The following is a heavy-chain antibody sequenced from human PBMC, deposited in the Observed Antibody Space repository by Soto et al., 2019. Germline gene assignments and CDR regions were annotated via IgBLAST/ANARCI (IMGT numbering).Heavy chain of an antibody. CDR3: AKGGLRYFDWLFDP. CDR2: ISSSTRII. J-gene: IGHJ5*02. CDR1: GLTFGFYS. Sequence: GVFMRLSCAASGLTFGFYSIIWVRQAPGKGLEWVSYISSSTRIIYFADSVKGRFTISRDNSKNTLYLQMNSLRAEDTAVYYCAKGGLRYFDWLFDPWGQGT. V-gene: IGHV3-48*01. D-gene: IGHD3-9*01.